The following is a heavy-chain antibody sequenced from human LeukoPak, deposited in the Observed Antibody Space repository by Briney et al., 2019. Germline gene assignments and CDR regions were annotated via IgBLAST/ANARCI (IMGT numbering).Heavy chain of an antibody. J-gene: IGHJ4*02. CDR3: AKASGSPCYFDY. D-gene: IGHD3-10*01. V-gene: IGHV3-23*01. CDR2: ISANGGAT. Sequence: QPGGSLRLSCAASGFTFSNFAMSWVRQAPGKGLECVSLISANGGATYYADSVKGRFTISRDNSKSTLYLQMNSLRADDTAVYYCAKASGSPCYFDYWGQGTLVTVSS. CDR1: GFTFSNFA.